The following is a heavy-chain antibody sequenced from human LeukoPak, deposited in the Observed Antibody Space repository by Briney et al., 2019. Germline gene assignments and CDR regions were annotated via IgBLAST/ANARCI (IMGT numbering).Heavy chain of an antibody. Sequence: SGGSLRLSCAASGFTFSSYWMHWVRQAPGQGLVWVSRINSDGSSTSYADSVKGRFTISRDNAKNTLYMQMNSLRAEDTAVYYCARSAAPANHFDYWGQGTLVTVSS. V-gene: IGHV3-74*01. J-gene: IGHJ4*02. CDR2: INSDGSST. CDR3: ARSAAPANHFDY. CDR1: GFTFSSYW. D-gene: IGHD6-13*01.